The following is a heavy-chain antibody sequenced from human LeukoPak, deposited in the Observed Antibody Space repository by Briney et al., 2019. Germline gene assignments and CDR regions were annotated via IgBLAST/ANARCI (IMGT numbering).Heavy chain of an antibody. J-gene: IGHJ4*02. CDR1: GFTFSSYG. Sequence: GGSLRLSCAASGFTFSSYGMHWVRQAPGKGLEWVAFIRYDGSNKYYADSVKGRFTISRDNSKNTLYLQMNSLRAEDTAVYYCARDRRWLQYYDYWGQGTLVTVSS. CDR2: IRYDGSNK. CDR3: ARDRRWLQYYDY. V-gene: IGHV3-30*02. D-gene: IGHD5-24*01.